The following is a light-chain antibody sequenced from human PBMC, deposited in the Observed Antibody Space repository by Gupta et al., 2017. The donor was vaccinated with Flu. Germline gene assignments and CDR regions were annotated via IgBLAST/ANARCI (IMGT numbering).Light chain of an antibody. CDR3: SSWTSRSSVV. J-gene: IGLJ2*01. CDR1: SSDVGGSND. Sequence: QPALSRPASASGPPGQSNTITFTGTSSDVGGSNDVSWYQQHPGKVPKLMIYAATNRPSGVSNRFSGSKSGNTASLTISGLQAEDEADYCCSSWTSRSSVVFGGGTKLTVL. CDR2: AAT. V-gene: IGLV2-14*01.